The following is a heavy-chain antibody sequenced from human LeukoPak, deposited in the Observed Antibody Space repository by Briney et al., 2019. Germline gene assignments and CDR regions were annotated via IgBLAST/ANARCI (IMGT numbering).Heavy chain of an antibody. D-gene: IGHD6-13*01. J-gene: IGHJ6*03. CDR1: GGSISSYY. V-gene: IGHV4-59*12. CDR3: ARDAHHEMPQHLVLDYMDV. Sequence: SETLSLTCTVSGGSISSYYWSWIRQPPGKGLEWIGSIYHSGSTYYSPSLKSRVTISVDTSKNQFSLKLSSVTAADTAVYYCARDAHHEMPQHLVLDYMDVWGQGTTVSVSS. CDR2: IYHSGST.